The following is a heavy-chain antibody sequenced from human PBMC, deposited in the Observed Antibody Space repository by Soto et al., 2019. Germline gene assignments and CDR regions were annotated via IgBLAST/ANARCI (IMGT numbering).Heavy chain of an antibody. J-gene: IGHJ3*02. CDR1: GFTFSYYS. CDR2: ISSSSSYI. CDR3: AREKRGAFDI. V-gene: IGHV3-21*01. D-gene: IGHD3-16*01. Sequence: EVQLVESGGGLVKPGGSLRLSCAASGFTFSYYSMNWVRQAPGKGLEWVSSISSSSSYIYYVDSVKGRFTISRDNAKNSLYLQMNSLRADDTAVYYCAREKRGAFDIWGQGTMVTVSS.